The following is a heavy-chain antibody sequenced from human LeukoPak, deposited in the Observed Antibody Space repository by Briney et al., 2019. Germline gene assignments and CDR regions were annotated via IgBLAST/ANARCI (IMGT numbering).Heavy chain of an antibody. CDR1: GYTFTSYY. CDR3: ARPQRYCSSTSCRQRRRRTREYYYYMDV. D-gene: IGHD2-2*01. Sequence: GASVKVSCKASGYTFTSYYMHWVRQAPGQGLEWMGIINPSGGSTSYAQKFQGRVTMTRDTSTSTVYMELSSLRSEDTAVYYCARPQRYCSSTSCRQRRRRTREYYYYMDVWGKGTTVTVSS. V-gene: IGHV1-46*01. CDR2: INPSGGST. J-gene: IGHJ6*03.